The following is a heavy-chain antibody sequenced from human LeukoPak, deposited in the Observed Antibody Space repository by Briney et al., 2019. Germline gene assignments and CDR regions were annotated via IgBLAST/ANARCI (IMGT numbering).Heavy chain of an antibody. D-gene: IGHD5-12*01. J-gene: IGHJ2*01. CDR3: ARDFEYSGSRTYFDV. Sequence: PGGSLRLSCAASGFTFSTYWMHWVRQAPGKGLEWVSIIFSGGYTYHADSVEGRFTISRDISKNTVYLQMNSLGAEDSAVYYCARDFEYSGSRTYFDVWGRGTLVTVSS. V-gene: IGHV3-66*01. CDR1: GFTFSTYW. CDR2: IFSGGYT.